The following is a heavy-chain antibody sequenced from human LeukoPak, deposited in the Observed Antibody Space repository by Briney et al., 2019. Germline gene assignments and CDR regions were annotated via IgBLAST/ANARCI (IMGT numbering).Heavy chain of an antibody. CDR2: INHSGST. CDR3: ARRMVRGFPVK. CDR1: GGSFSGYY. D-gene: IGHD3-10*01. J-gene: IGHJ4*02. Sequence: SETLSLTCAVYGGSFSGYYWSWIRQPPGKGLEWIGEINHSGSTNYNQSLKSRVTISVDTSKNQFSLKLSSVTAADTAVYYCARRMVRGFPVKWGQGTLVAVSS. V-gene: IGHV4-34*01.